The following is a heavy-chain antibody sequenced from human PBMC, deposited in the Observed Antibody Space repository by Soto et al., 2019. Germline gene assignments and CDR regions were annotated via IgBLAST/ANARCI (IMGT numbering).Heavy chain of an antibody. Sequence: QGQLMQSGAEVKKPGASVKVSCNTSGDTFTSYYFHCVRQATGLRLEWMGTVNPSGGGTFYAQRFRVRVTMTSDTSTSTVYMELSSLSSEDTAIYYCARGGTLAVAGKVSVFDIWVQGPLVTVYS. D-gene: IGHD6-19*01. CDR2: VNPSGGGT. CDR1: GDTFTSYY. CDR3: ARGGTLAVAGKVSVFDI. V-gene: IGHV1-46*01. J-gene: IGHJ3*02.